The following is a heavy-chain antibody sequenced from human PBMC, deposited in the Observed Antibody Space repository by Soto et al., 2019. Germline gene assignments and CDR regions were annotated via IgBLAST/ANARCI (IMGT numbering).Heavy chain of an antibody. CDR3: AKGVELDV. J-gene: IGHJ6*04. D-gene: IGHD1-26*01. CDR2: IGDSGAST. CDR1: GFSFSSFA. V-gene: IGHV3-23*01. Sequence: EVLLLESGGGLVQPGGSLRLSCEASGFSFSSFAMNWVRQAPGKGLEWVSAIGDSGASTYYADSVKGRFTISRDNSRNTLYLQPTRLTAEDTAVYYCAKGVELDVWGNGTTVTVSS.